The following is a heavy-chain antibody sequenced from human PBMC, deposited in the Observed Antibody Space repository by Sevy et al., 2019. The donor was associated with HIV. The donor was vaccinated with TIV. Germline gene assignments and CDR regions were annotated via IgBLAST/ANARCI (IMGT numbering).Heavy chain of an antibody. J-gene: IGHJ5*02. CDR1: GYTLTKLS. CDR3: ATVGLRYYSGASSCHGDWFDP. Sequence: ASVKVSCKVSGYTLTKLSIHWVRQAPGKGLEWMGDFDPQDGETIYAERFQGRLTMTVDTSTDTAYTELSSLKSSETAGYYCATVGLRYYSGASSCHGDWFDPWGQGTLVTVSS. V-gene: IGHV1-24*01. D-gene: IGHD2-15*01. CDR2: FDPQDGET.